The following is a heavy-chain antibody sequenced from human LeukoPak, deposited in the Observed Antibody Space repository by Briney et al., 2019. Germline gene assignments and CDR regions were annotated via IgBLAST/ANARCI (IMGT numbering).Heavy chain of an antibody. D-gene: IGHD2-2*02. Sequence: GGSLRLSCAASGFTFDDYAMHWVRQAPGKGLEWVSGICWNSGSIGYADSVKGRFTISRDNAKNSLYLQMNSLRAEDTALYYCARVSVVPAAIHYYYYMDVWGKGTTVTVSS. CDR2: ICWNSGSI. CDR1: GFTFDDYA. J-gene: IGHJ6*03. CDR3: ARVSVVPAAIHYYYYMDV. V-gene: IGHV3-9*01.